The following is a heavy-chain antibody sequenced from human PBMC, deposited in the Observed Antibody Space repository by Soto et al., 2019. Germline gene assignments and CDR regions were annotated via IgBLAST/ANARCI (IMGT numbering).Heavy chain of an antibody. J-gene: IGHJ6*02. CDR2: IYHSGST. D-gene: IGHD1-1*01. V-gene: IGHV4-4*02. CDR3: ARGDWNDGTNYYGMDV. CDR1: GGSISSNNW. Sequence: PSETLSLTCAVSGGSISSNNWWSWVRQPPGKGLEWIGEIYHSGSTNYNPSLKSRVTISVDKSKNQFSLKLSSVTAADTAVYYCARGDWNDGTNYYGMDVWGQGTTVTVSS.